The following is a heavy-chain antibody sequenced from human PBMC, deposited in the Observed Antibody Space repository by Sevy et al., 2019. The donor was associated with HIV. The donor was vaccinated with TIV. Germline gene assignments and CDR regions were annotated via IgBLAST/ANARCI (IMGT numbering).Heavy chain of an antibody. CDR3: AGDYGETGDGAFDI. CDR1: GFTFSSYG. D-gene: IGHD4-17*01. Sequence: GGSLRLSCAASGFTFSSYGMHWVRQAPGKGLEWVAVISYDGSNKYYADSVKGRFTISRDNSKNTLYLQMNSLRAEDTAVYYCAGDYGETGDGAFDIWGQGTMVTVSS. V-gene: IGHV3-30*03. J-gene: IGHJ3*02. CDR2: ISYDGSNK.